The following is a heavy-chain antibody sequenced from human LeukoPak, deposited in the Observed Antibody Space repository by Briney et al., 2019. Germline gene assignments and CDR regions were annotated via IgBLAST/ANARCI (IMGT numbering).Heavy chain of an antibody. CDR2: TYSGGST. CDR1: GFTFSTFA. J-gene: IGHJ4*02. D-gene: IGHD1-26*01. Sequence: GGSLRLSCAASGFTFSTFAMSWVRQAPGKGLEWVSVTYSGGSTYYADSVKGRCTISRDNSKNTLYLQMNSLRGEDTAVYYCASGIRAFDNWGQGTLVTVSA. V-gene: IGHV3-66*01. CDR3: ASGIRAFDN.